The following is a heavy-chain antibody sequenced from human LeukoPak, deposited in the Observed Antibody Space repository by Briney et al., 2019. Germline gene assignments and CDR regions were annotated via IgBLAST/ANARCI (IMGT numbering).Heavy chain of an antibody. CDR2: ISYDGSNK. V-gene: IGHV3-30-3*01. CDR3: ARDSSAYFDY. J-gene: IGHJ4*02. Sequence: GRSLRLSCAAYGFTFSSYAMHWVRQAPGKGLEWVAVISYDGSNKYYADSVKGRFTISRDNSKNTLYLQMNSLRAEDTAVYYCARDSSAYFDYWGQGTLVTVSS. CDR1: GFTFSSYA.